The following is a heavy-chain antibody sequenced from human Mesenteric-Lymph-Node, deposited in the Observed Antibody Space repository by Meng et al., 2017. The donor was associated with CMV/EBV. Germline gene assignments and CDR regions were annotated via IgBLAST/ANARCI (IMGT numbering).Heavy chain of an antibody. Sequence: GGSLRLSCATSGFTFSNYAMNWVRQPPGRGLEWVSGISTGGDNTNYVDSVKGRFTISRDNSKNTLYLQMNSLRGEDTALYYCAKDRAAGCSTTSCNYYHYYAMDVWGQGTTVTVSS. CDR2: ISTGGDNT. D-gene: IGHD2-2*01. CDR3: AKDRAAGCSTTSCNYYHYYAMDV. CDR1: GFTFSNYA. V-gene: IGHV3-23*01. J-gene: IGHJ6*02.